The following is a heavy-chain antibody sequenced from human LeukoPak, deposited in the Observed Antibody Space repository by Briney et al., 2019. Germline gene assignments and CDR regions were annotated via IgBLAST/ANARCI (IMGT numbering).Heavy chain of an antibody. CDR1: GFTFSSYA. J-gene: IGHJ4*02. CDR2: ISYDGSNK. D-gene: IGHD6-13*01. CDR3: ASSGSSWYSYEY. Sequence: GRSLRLSCAASGFTFSSYAMHWVRQAPGKGLEWVAVISYDGSNKYYADSVKGRFTISRDNSKNTLYLQMNSLRAEDTAVYYCASSGSSWYSYEYWGQGTLVTVSS. V-gene: IGHV3-30*07.